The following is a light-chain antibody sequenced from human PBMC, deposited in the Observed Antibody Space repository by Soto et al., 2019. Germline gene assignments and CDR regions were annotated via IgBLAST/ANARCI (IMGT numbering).Light chain of an antibody. V-gene: IGKV3-15*01. CDR2: DTS. J-gene: IGKJ1*01. Sequence: VKNSPSRRPVSPREGVTLSCRASQGIGDTLAWYQHKPGQTPRLLIYDTSTRATGVPARFSGSRSGTEFTLTIISLQPDDFAIYYCQKYNSAPCTFGQGTKVDI. CDR3: QKYNSAPCT. CDR1: QGIGDT.